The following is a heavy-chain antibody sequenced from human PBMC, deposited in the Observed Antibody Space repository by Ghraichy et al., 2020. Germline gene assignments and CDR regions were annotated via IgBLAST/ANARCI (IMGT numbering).Heavy chain of an antibody. J-gene: IGHJ4*02. D-gene: IGHD3-3*01. Sequence: GGSLRLSCAASGFTVSTNYMSWVRQAPGKGLEWVSLIYSGGSTYYADSVKGRFTISRDNSKNTLYFQMNSLRVEDMAVYYCARIVGASRYFDYWGQGTLVTVSS. CDR3: ARIVGASRYFDY. CDR2: IYSGGST. CDR1: GFTVSTNY. V-gene: IGHV3-53*01.